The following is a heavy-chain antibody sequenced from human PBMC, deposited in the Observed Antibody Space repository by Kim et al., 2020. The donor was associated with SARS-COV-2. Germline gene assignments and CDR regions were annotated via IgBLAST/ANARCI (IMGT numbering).Heavy chain of an antibody. CDR1: GDSISSSTYY. CDR3: SIRAQTVDF. Sequence: SETLSLTCTVSGDSISSSTYYWAWIRQTPGKGLEWIGSFYFTAETYYNPSFKSRVTMSVDTPNNQFSLKLNSVTAADTAIYYCSIRAQTVDFWGPGTLVTVSA. V-gene: IGHV4-39*01. CDR2: FYFTAET. J-gene: IGHJ4*02.